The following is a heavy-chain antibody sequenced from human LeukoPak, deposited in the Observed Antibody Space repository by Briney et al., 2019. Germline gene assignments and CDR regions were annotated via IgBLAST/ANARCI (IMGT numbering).Heavy chain of an antibody. D-gene: IGHD3-10*01. Sequence: GGSLRLSCAASGFTFSSYSMNWVRQAPGKGLEWVSSISSSSSYIYYADSVKGRFTISRDNSKNTLYLQMNSLRAEDTAVYYCAKPPYGSGSYEYFDYWGQGTLVTVSS. CDR1: GFTFSSYS. V-gene: IGHV3-21*04. J-gene: IGHJ4*02. CDR3: AKPPYGSGSYEYFDY. CDR2: ISSSSSYI.